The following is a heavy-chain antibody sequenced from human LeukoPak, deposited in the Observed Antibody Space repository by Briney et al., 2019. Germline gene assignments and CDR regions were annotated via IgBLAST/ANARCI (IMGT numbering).Heavy chain of an antibody. Sequence: TGGSLRLSCAASGFTFSTYAMSWVRQAPGKGLEWVSAISGSGGSTYYADPVKGRFTISRDNSKNTLYLQINSLRAEDTAIYYCAKDRRNWGSRVDYWGQGTLVTVSS. CDR3: AKDRRNWGSRVDY. CDR1: GFTFSTYA. D-gene: IGHD7-27*01. V-gene: IGHV3-23*01. CDR2: ISGSGGST. J-gene: IGHJ4*02.